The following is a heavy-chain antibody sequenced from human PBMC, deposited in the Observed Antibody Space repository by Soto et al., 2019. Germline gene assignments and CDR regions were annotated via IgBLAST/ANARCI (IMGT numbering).Heavy chain of an antibody. Sequence: GGSLRLSCAASGFTFSSYAMSWVRQAPGKGLEWVSAISGSGGSTYYADSVKGRFTISRDNSKNTLYLQMNSLRAEDTAVYYCAKLSFRGGLMVYADDAFDIWGQGTMVTVSS. D-gene: IGHD2-8*01. J-gene: IGHJ3*02. CDR3: AKLSFRGGLMVYADDAFDI. V-gene: IGHV3-23*01. CDR1: GFTFSSYA. CDR2: ISGSGGST.